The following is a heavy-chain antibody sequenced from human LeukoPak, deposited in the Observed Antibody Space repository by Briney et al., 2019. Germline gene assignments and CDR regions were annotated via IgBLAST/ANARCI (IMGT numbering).Heavy chain of an antibody. D-gene: IGHD6-13*01. V-gene: IGHV4-34*01. J-gene: IGHJ6*03. Sequence: SETLSLTCAVYGGSFSGYYWSWIRQPPGKGLEWIGEINHSGSTNYNPSLKSRVTISVDTSKNQFSLKLSSVTAADTAVYYCARASSSSWYYYYYMDVWGKGTTVTISS. CDR1: GGSFSGYY. CDR2: INHSGST. CDR3: ARASSSSWYYYYYMDV.